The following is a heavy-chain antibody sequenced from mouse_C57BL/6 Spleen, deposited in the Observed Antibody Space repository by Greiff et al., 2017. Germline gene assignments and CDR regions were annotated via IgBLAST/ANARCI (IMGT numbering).Heavy chain of an antibody. CDR3: ARRVIYYYGSSLDYFDY. J-gene: IGHJ2*01. CDR1: GYTFTSYW. V-gene: IGHV1-69*01. D-gene: IGHD1-1*01. CDR2: IDPSDSYT. Sequence: QVQLQQPGAELVMPGASVKLSCKASGYTFTSYWMHWVKQRPGQGLEWIGEIDPSDSYTNYNQKFKGKSTLTVDKSSSTAYMQLSSLTSEDSAVYYCARRVIYYYGSSLDYFDYWGQGTTLTVSS.